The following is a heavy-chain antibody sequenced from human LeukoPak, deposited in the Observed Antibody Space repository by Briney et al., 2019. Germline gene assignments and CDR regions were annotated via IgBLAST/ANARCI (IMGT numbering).Heavy chain of an antibody. CDR3: ARARERIAVAAPFDY. CDR2: ISYDGSNK. V-gene: IGHV3-30-3*01. CDR1: GFTFSSYA. Sequence: GGSLRLSCAASGFTFSSYAMHWVRQTPGKGLEWVAVISYDGSNKYYADSVKGRFTISRDNSKNTLYLQMNSLRAEDTAVYYCARARERIAVAAPFDYWGQGTLVTVSS. D-gene: IGHD6-19*01. J-gene: IGHJ4*02.